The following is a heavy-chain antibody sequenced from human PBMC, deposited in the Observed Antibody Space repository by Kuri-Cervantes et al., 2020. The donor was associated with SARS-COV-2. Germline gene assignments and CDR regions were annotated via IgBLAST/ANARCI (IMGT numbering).Heavy chain of an antibody. D-gene: IGHD1-20*01. CDR3: ARRYNWNDGDYFDY. J-gene: IGHJ4*02. V-gene: IGHV4-39*01. CDR2: IKNSGST. CDR1: GVSISSIGYY. Sequence: SETLSLTCTVSGVSISSIGYYWGWIRQPPGKGLEWIGTIKNSGSTDQNPSLKSRVTISVDTSKNQFSLKLSSVTAADTAVYYCARRYNWNDGDYFDYWGQGTLVTVSS.